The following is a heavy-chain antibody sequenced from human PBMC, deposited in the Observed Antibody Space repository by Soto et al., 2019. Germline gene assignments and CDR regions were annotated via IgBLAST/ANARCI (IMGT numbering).Heavy chain of an antibody. Sequence: GGSLRLSCAASGFTFSSYAMSWVRQAPGKGLEWVSAISGSGGSTYYADSVKGRFTISRDNSKNTLYLQMNSLRAEDTAVYYCANRGELWFGELLDAGTPLWGQGTLVTVSS. CDR3: ANRGELWFGELLDAGTPL. V-gene: IGHV3-23*01. J-gene: IGHJ4*02. D-gene: IGHD3-10*01. CDR2: ISGSGGST. CDR1: GFTFSSYA.